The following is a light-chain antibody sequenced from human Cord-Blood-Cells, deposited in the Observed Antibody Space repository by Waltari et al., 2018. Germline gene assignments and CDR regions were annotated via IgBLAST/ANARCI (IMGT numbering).Light chain of an antibody. CDR2: RNN. CDR1: SSTLGSDY. J-gene: IGLJ3*02. CDR3: AAWDDSLSGWV. V-gene: IGLV1-47*01. Sequence: SVLTQPPSASGTPGQRVTTSCSRSSSTLGSDYVYWYQQRPGTAPKLLIYRNNQRPSGVPDRFSGSKSGTSASLAISGLRSEDEADYYCAAWDDSLSGWVFGGGTKLTVL.